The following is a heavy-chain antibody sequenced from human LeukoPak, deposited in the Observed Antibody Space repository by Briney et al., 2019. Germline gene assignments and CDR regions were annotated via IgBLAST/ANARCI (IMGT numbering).Heavy chain of an antibody. CDR1: GGSISSGGYY. D-gene: IGHD6-19*01. Sequence: PSQTLSLTCTVSGGSISSGGYYWSWIRQPPGKGLEWIGYIYYSGSTNYNPSLKSRVTISVDTSKNQFSLKLSSVTAADTAVYYCARRAAVAGTAVFDYWGQGTLVTVSS. J-gene: IGHJ4*02. V-gene: IGHV4-61*08. CDR2: IYYSGST. CDR3: ARRAAVAGTAVFDY.